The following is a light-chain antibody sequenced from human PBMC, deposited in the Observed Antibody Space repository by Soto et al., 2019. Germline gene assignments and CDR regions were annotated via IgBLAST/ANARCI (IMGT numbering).Light chain of an antibody. V-gene: IGLV1-44*01. CDR1: SSNIGSYT. CDR2: SNN. CDR3: GAWDDSLNGMV. J-gene: IGLJ2*01. Sequence: QLVLTQPPSASGTPGQRVTISCSGSSSNIGSYTVNWYQQLPGTTPKLLIYSNNQRPSGVPDRFSGSKSGTSASLAISGLQSEDEADYYCGAWDDSLNGMVFGGGTKLTVL.